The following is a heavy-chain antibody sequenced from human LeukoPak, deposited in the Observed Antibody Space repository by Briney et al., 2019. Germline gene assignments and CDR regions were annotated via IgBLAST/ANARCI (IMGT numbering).Heavy chain of an antibody. J-gene: IGHJ4*02. Sequence: TGGSLRLSCAASGFTFSSYWMSWVRQAPGKGLEWVANIKQDGSEKYYVDSVKGQFTISRDNAKNSLYLQMNSLRAEDTAVYYCARRPYYYDSLDYWGLDYWGQGTLVTVSS. V-gene: IGHV3-7*01. CDR2: IKQDGSEK. CDR1: GFTFSSYW. D-gene: IGHD3-22*01. CDR3: ARRPYYYDSLDYWGLDY.